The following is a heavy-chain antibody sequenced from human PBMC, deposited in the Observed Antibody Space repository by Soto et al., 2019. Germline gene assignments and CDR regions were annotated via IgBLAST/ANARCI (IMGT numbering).Heavy chain of an antibody. Sequence: LRLSCAASGFTFSDYYMSWIRQAPGKGLEWVSYISSSSSYTNYADSVKGRFTISRDNAKNSLYLQMNSLRAEDTAVYYCARDRKAAPSWFDPWGQGTLVTVSS. V-gene: IGHV3-11*06. CDR3: ARDRKAAPSWFDP. D-gene: IGHD2-15*01. CDR1: GFTFSDYY. CDR2: ISSSSSYT. J-gene: IGHJ5*02.